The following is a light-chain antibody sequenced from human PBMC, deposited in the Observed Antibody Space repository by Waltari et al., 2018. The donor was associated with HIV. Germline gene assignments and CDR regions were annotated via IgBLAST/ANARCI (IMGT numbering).Light chain of an antibody. J-gene: IGLJ1*01. CDR2: NNY. CDR3: AAWDDSLGGYV. Sequence: QSVLTQPPSASGTPGQRVTISCSGTTSNIGSGTVSWYQQLPGTAPKLLIYNNYQRPPGVPDRFSGSKSGTSASLAFSGLQSEDEADYYCAAWDDSLGGYVFGTGTRVTVL. V-gene: IGLV1-44*01. CDR1: TSNIGSGT.